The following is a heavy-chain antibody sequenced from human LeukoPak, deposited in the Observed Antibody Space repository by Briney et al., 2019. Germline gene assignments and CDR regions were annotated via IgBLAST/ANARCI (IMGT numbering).Heavy chain of an antibody. CDR3: ARVGYGSAY. Sequence: KPSETLSLTCTVFGGSISSYYWSWIRQPPGKGLEWIGYIYYSGSTNYNPSLKSRVTISVDTSKNQFSLKLSSVTAADTAVYYCARVGYGSAYWGQGTLVTVSS. CDR2: IYYSGST. D-gene: IGHD3-10*01. J-gene: IGHJ4*02. CDR1: GGSISSYY. V-gene: IGHV4-59*01.